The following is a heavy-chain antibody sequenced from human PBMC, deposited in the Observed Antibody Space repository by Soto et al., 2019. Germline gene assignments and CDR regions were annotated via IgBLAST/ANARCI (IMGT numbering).Heavy chain of an antibody. J-gene: IGHJ4*01. CDR2: MNPNSGTT. V-gene: IGHV1-8*02. CDR1: GYTFTTHN. D-gene: IGHD2-8*01. CDR3: VRYGVEASY. Sequence: ASVKVSCKASGYTFTTHNINWVLQATGQGLEWMGWMNPNSGTTGYAQKFQDRITLTRDTSKTTAYMELSSLTSDDTTVYFCVRYGVEASYWGQGTQVTVSS.